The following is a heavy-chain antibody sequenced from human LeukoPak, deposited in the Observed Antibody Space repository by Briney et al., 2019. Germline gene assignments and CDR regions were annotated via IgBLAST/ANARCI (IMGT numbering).Heavy chain of an antibody. Sequence: SETLSLTRAVYGGSFSGYYWSWIRQPPGKGLEWIGEINHSGSTNYNPSLKSRVTISVDTSKNQFSLKLSSVTAADTAVYYCARRRPMAEFDYWGQGTLVTVSS. CDR3: ARRRPMAEFDY. CDR2: INHSGST. CDR1: GGSFSGYY. J-gene: IGHJ4*02. D-gene: IGHD6-25*01. V-gene: IGHV4-34*01.